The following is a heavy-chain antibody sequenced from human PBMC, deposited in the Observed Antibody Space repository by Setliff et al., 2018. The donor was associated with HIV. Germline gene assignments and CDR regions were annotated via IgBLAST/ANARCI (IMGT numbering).Heavy chain of an antibody. CDR2: VYSGGTT. Sequence: PGGSLRLSCAASGFTVSSNYMTWVRQAPGKGLEWVSVVYSGGTTYYADSVKGRFTISRDNSKNTLYLQMNSLGAEDTAVYYCAREVGDSSGYYYRNYYFDSWGQGTLVTVSS. D-gene: IGHD3-22*01. CDR3: AREVGDSSGYYYRNYYFDS. CDR1: GFTVSSNY. J-gene: IGHJ4*02. V-gene: IGHV3-53*01.